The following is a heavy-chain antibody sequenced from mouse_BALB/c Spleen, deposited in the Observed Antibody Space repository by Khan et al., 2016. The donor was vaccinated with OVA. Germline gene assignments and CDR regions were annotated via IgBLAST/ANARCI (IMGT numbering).Heavy chain of an antibody. CDR3: TRHGYVACFTY. CDR2: IDPFSGDT. D-gene: IGHD2-2*01. J-gene: IGHJ3*01. V-gene: IGHV1S135*01. CDR1: GYSFTSYY. Sequence: VQLQQSGPELMKPGASVKISCKASGYSFTSYYIHWVMQSHGKSLEWIGYIDPFSGDTTYNQKFKGKATLTVDNSSSTAYIHLSNLTSEDSAVYYCTRHGYVACFTYWGQGTLVTVSA.